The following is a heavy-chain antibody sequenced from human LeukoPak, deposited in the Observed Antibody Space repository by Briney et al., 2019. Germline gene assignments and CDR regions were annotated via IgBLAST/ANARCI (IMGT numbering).Heavy chain of an antibody. V-gene: IGHV1-46*03. Sequence: GASVKVSCKASGYTFTSYYMHWVRQAPGQGLEWMGIINPSGGSTSYAQKFQGRVTMTRDTSTSTVYMELSSLRSEDTAVYYCARATITRYDFWSGYYTYWGQGTLVTVSS. J-gene: IGHJ4*02. CDR2: INPSGGST. CDR1: GYTFTSYY. CDR3: ARATITRYDFWSGYYTY. D-gene: IGHD3-3*01.